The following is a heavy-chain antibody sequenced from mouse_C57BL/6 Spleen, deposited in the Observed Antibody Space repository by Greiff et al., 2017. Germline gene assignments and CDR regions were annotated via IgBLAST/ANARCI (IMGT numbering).Heavy chain of an antibody. D-gene: IGHD1-1*01. CDR3: ARWHTVVATDWYFDV. Sequence: EVQLQQSGPELVKPGASVKMSCKASGYTFTDYNMHWVKQSHGKSLEWIGYINPNNGGTSYNQKFKGKATLTVNKSSSTAYMELRSLTSEDSAVYYCARWHTVVATDWYFDVWGTGTTVTVSS. CDR2: INPNNGGT. CDR1: GYTFTDYN. V-gene: IGHV1-22*01. J-gene: IGHJ1*03.